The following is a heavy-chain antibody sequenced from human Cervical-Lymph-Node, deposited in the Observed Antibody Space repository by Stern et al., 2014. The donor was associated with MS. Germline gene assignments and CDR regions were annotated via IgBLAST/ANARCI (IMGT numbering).Heavy chain of an antibody. CDR2: INSDGSST. J-gene: IGHJ6*01. V-gene: IGHV3-74*01. CDR1: GFTFSSYW. CDR3: AREGDYYYGMDV. Sequence: EVQLVESGGGFVQPGGSLRLSCAASGFTFSSYWMHWVRQAPGKGLVWVSRINSDGSSTSYADSVKGRFTISRDNAKNTLYLQMNSLRAEDTAVYYCAREGDYYYGMDVWGQGTTVTVSS.